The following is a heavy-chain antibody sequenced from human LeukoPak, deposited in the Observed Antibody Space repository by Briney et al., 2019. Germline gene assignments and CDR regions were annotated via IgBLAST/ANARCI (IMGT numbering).Heavy chain of an antibody. V-gene: IGHV4-38-2*02. Sequence: SETLSLTCTVSGYSISSGYYWGWIRQPPGKGLEWIGSIYHSGSTYYNPSLKSRVTISVDTSKNQFSLKLSSVTAADTAVYYCARDGIYDSSGYTQIDYWGQGTLVTVSS. J-gene: IGHJ4*02. CDR3: ARDGIYDSSGYTQIDY. CDR2: IYHSGST. CDR1: GYSISSGYY. D-gene: IGHD3-22*01.